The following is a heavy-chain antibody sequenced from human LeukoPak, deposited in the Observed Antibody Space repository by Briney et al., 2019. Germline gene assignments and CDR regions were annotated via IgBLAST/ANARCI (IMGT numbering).Heavy chain of an antibody. CDR1: GGSFSGYY. CDR2: INHSGST. J-gene: IGHJ3*02. V-gene: IGHV4-34*01. Sequence: SETLSLTCAVYGGSFSGYYWSWIRQPPGKGLEWIGEINHSGSTNYNPSLKSRVTISVDTSKNQFSLKLSSVTAAVTAVYYCARQPLAVTYAFDIWGQGTMVTVSS. CDR3: ARQPLAVTYAFDI. D-gene: IGHD2-21*02.